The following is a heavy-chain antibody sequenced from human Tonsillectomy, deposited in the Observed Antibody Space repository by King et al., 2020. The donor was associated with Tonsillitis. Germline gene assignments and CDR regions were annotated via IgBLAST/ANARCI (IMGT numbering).Heavy chain of an antibody. D-gene: IGHD1-1*01. Sequence: DVQLVESGGGLVQPGGSLRLSCTGSTFLFSNYWMTWLRQAPGKGLEWVAAIKQDASQKFYMESVKGRFTISRDNAKNSLYLQMNSLRAEETAVYYCISGVNADYWGQGTLVTVSS. CDR3: ISGVNADY. CDR1: TFLFSNYW. V-gene: IGHV3-7*01. J-gene: IGHJ4*02. CDR2: IKQDASQK.